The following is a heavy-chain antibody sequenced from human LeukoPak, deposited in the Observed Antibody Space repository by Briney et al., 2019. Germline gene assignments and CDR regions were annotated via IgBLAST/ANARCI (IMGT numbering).Heavy chain of an antibody. J-gene: IGHJ4*02. CDR3: ARVGWYNWNYREYYFDY. CDR1: GYSFTSYW. V-gene: IGHV5-51*01. CDR2: IYPGDSDT. D-gene: IGHD1-7*01. Sequence: GESLKISCKGSGYSFTSYWIGCVRQMPGKGLEWMGIIYPGDSDTRYSPSFQGQVTISADKSISTAYLQWSSLKASDTAMYYCARVGWYNWNYREYYFDYWGQGTLVTVSS.